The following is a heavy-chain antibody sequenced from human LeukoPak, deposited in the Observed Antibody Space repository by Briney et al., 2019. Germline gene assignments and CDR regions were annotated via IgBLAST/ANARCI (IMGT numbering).Heavy chain of an antibody. J-gene: IGHJ4*02. CDR1: GFTFSSFA. CDR2: IAYDGSDK. CDR3: ASVLDY. Sequence: GGSLRLSCAASGFTFSSFAMHWVRQAPGKGLEWVAVIAYDGSDKYYADSVRGRFTISRDNSKNTVYLQMNNLKTEDTAVYYCASVLDYWGQGILVAVSS. V-gene: IGHV3-30*04.